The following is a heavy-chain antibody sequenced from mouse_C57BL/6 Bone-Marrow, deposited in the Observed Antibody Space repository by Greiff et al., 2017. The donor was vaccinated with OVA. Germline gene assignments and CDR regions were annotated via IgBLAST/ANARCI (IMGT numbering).Heavy chain of an antibody. Sequence: EVKVVESGGDLVKPGGSLKLSCAASGFTFSSYGMSWVRQTPDKRLEWVATISSGGSYTYYPDSVKGRFTISRDNAKNTLYLQMSSLKSEDTAMYYCARQRLGRGDYWGQGTTLTVSS. CDR3: ARQRLGRGDY. CDR2: ISSGGSYT. D-gene: IGHD4-1*01. J-gene: IGHJ2*01. V-gene: IGHV5-6*01. CDR1: GFTFSSYG.